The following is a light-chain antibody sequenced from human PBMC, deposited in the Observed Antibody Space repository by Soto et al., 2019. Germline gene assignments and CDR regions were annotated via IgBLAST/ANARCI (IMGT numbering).Light chain of an antibody. V-gene: IGLV2-14*03. Sequence: QSALTQPASVSGSPGQSITISCAGTSSDVGGYNFVSWYQQHPGNAPKLIIYDVTSRPSGVSNRFSDSKSSNAASQTISGLKADDEALYYCNSYTSSGAVVFGGGTKLTVL. CDR2: DVT. J-gene: IGLJ3*02. CDR3: NSYTSSGAVV. CDR1: SSDVGGYNF.